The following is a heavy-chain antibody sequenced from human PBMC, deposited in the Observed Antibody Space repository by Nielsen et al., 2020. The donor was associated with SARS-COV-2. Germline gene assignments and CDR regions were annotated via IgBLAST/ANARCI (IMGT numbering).Heavy chain of an antibody. D-gene: IGHD2-8*02. CDR2: ISDPGDDT. CDR3: AKVTRIAYCPGGQCSFYFDS. J-gene: IGHJ4*02. V-gene: IGHV3-23*01. CDR1: GFTFNAYA. Sequence: GGSLRLSCEASGFTFNAYAMTWVRQAPGEGLEWVSVISDPGDDTDYADSVKGRFTISRDNSRKTVYLQMNSLRAEDTALYFCAKVTRIAYCPGGQCSFYFDSWGQGSLVTVSS.